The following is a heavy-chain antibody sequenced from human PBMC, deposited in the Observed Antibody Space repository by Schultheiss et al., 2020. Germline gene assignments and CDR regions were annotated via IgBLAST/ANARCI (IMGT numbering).Heavy chain of an antibody. Sequence: ASVKVSCEASGYTFTGNYMHWVRQAPGQGLEWMGWINPNSGGTNYAQKFQGRVTMTRDTSISTAYMELTSLTSDDTAVYYCARDSGSTLTTFGPPGHPWSQGTLVTVSS. V-gene: IGHV1-2*02. J-gene: IGHJ5*02. D-gene: IGHD4-17*01. CDR1: GYTFTGNY. CDR3: ARDSGSTLTTFGPPGHP. CDR2: INPNSGGT.